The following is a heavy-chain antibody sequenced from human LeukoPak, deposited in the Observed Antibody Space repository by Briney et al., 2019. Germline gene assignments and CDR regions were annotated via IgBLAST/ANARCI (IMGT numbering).Heavy chain of an antibody. CDR3: ARGSGRVTHDY. V-gene: IGHV3-21*01. CDR2: ISSSSSYI. CDR1: GFTFSSYS. Sequence: PGGSLRLSCAASGFTFSSYSMNWVRQAPGKGLEWVSSISSSSSYIYYADSVKGRFTISRDNAKNPLYPQMNSLRAEDTAVYHCARGSGRVTHDYWGQGTLVTVSS. J-gene: IGHJ4*02. D-gene: IGHD2-21*02.